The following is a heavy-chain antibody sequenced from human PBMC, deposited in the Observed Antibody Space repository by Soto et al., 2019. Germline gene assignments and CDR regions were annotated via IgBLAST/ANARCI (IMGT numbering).Heavy chain of an antibody. J-gene: IGHJ3*02. CDR2: ISGSGGST. D-gene: IGHD2-15*01. V-gene: IGHV3-23*01. CDR1: GFTFSSYA. CDR3: AKDSIVVVVAATPPGYAFDI. Sequence: GGSLRLSCAASGFTFSSYAMSWVRQAPGKGLEWVSAISGSGGSTYYADSVKGRFTIFRDNSKNTLYLQMNSLRAEDTAVYYCAKDSIVVVVAATPPGYAFDIWGQGTMVTVSS.